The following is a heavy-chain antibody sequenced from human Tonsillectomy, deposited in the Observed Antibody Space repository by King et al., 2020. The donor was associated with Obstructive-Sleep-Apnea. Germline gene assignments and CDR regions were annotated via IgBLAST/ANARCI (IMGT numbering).Heavy chain of an antibody. D-gene: IGHD6-13*01. J-gene: IGHJ4*02. V-gene: IGHV3-30*02. Sequence: VQLVESGGDVVQPGRSLSLSCAASGFSFSSHGIHWVRQAPGKGLEWVAFIRYDGSNQYYADSVRGRFTISRDNTKNTLYLQMNSLRTEDTAVYYCAKGYGQSSSWYMDYWGQGTLVTVSS. CDR3: AKGYGQSSSWYMDY. CDR1: GFSFSSHG. CDR2: IRYDGSNQ.